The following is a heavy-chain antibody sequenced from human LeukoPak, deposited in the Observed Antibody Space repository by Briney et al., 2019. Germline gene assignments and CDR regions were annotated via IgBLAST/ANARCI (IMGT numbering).Heavy chain of an antibody. CDR2: INPHSGAT. V-gene: IGHV1-2*02. CDR3: ATSSSVTHPRDP. J-gene: IGHJ5*02. CDR1: GYGFSDVH. Sequence: ASVKVSCKASGYGFSDVHSNGVRQAPGQGLEWMGWINPHSGATNYAQRFQGRVSMDASMDTAYMELSRLTSDDTAVYYCATSSSVTHPRDPWGQGTLVTVSS. D-gene: IGHD5/OR15-5a*01.